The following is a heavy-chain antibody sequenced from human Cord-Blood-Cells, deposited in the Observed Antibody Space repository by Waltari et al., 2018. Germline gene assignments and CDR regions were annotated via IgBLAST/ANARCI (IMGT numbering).Heavy chain of an antibody. CDR3: ARLGVVPAAIRDY. D-gene: IGHD2-2*02. V-gene: IGHV1-69*01. Sequence: QGLEWMGGIVPIFGTANYAQKFQGRVTITADESTSTAYMELSSLRSEDTAVYYCARLGVVPAAIRDYWGQGTLVTVSS. CDR2: IVPIFGTA. J-gene: IGHJ4*02.